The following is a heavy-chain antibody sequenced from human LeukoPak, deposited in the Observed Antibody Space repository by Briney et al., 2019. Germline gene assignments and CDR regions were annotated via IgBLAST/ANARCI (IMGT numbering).Heavy chain of an antibody. CDR2: IWYDGSNK. D-gene: IGHD1-26*01. Sequence: GGSLRLSCAASGFTFSDHGMHWVRQAPGKGLEWVAVIWYDGSNKYYADSVKGRFTISRDNSKNTLYLQMNSLRAEDTAVYYCARPTYSGSYYRFDYWGQGTLVTVSS. CDR1: GFTFSDHG. CDR3: ARPTYSGSYYRFDY. V-gene: IGHV3-33*01. J-gene: IGHJ4*02.